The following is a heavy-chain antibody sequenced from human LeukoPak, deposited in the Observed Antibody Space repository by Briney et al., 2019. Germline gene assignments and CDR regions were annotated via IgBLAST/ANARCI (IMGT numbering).Heavy chain of an antibody. CDR3: ARANRVDIVATRLPDRIDY. CDR1: GFTFSSYS. J-gene: IGHJ4*02. Sequence: PGGSLRLSCAASGFTFSSYSMNWVRQAPGKGLEWASSISSSSSYIYYADSVKGRFTISRDNAKNSLYLQMNSLRAEDTAVYYCARANRVDIVATRLPDRIDYWGQGTLVTVSS. D-gene: IGHD5-12*01. V-gene: IGHV3-21*01. CDR2: ISSSSSYI.